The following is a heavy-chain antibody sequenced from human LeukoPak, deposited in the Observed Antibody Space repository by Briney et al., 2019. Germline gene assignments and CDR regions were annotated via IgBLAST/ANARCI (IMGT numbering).Heavy chain of an antibody. D-gene: IGHD3-9*01. CDR3: AKQGRDWLRDYYYYMDV. Sequence: GGSLRLSCAASGFTFSDYGMNWVRPTPGKGLEWVSAIGGRGGSAYYADSVKGRFTISRDNSKNTLYLQMNSLRAEDTAVYYCAKQGRDWLRDYYYYMDVWGKGTTVTISS. CDR2: IGGRGGSA. CDR1: GFTFSDYG. V-gene: IGHV3-23*01. J-gene: IGHJ6*03.